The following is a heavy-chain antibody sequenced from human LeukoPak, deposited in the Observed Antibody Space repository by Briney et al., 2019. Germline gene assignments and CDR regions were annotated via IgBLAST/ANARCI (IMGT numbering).Heavy chain of an antibody. CDR1: GGSFSSSAYY. V-gene: IGHV4-39*01. Sequence: SETLSLTCIVSGGSFSSSAYYWGWIRQPPGEGLQWIGSIYHSGNTYYTSSLKSRGTISVDTSTSQFSLRLRSVTAADTAIYYCARQPALPHSHFDYWGQGTLVTVSS. J-gene: IGHJ4*02. CDR2: IYHSGNT. CDR3: ARQPALPHSHFDY.